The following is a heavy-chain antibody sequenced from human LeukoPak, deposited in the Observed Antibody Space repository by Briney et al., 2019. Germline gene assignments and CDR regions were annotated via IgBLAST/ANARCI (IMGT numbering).Heavy chain of an antibody. D-gene: IGHD4-17*01. CDR3: ARDSSGDYAVDY. V-gene: IGHV3-30*04. CDR2: ISYDGSKN. CDR1: GFTFSSHA. J-gene: IGHJ4*02. Sequence: PGRSLRLSCAASGFTFSSHAIHWVRQAPGKGLEWVAFISYDGSKNYYADSVKGRFTISRDNSRNTLYLQMNSLRAEDTAVYYCARDSSGDYAVDYRGQGTLVSVSS.